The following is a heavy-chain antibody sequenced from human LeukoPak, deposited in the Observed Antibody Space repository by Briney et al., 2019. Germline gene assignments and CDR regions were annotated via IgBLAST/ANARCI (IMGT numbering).Heavy chain of an antibody. CDR1: GGSFSGYY. CDR3: ARVKIVVVPAAIRGSCFDY. Sequence: PSETLSLTCAVYGGSFSGYYWSWIRQPPGRGLEWIGEINYSGSTNYNPSLKSRVTISVDTSKNQFSLKLSSVTAADTAVYYCARVKIVVVPAAIRGSCFDYWGQGTLVTVSS. J-gene: IGHJ4*02. V-gene: IGHV4-34*01. D-gene: IGHD2-2*02. CDR2: INYSGST.